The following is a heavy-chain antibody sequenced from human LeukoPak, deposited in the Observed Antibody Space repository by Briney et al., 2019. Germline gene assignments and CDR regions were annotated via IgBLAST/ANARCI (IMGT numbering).Heavy chain of an antibody. J-gene: IGHJ4*02. CDR2: INAYNGNT. D-gene: IGHD6-13*01. CDR3: ARVYSSSWFSDY. Sequence: ASVKVSCKASGYTFTSYIISWVRQAPGQGLEWMGWINAYNGNTDYAQRVQGRVTMTTDTSTSTAYMELRSLRSDDTAVYYCARVYSSSWFSDYWGQGTLVTVSS. CDR1: GYTFTSYI. V-gene: IGHV1-18*01.